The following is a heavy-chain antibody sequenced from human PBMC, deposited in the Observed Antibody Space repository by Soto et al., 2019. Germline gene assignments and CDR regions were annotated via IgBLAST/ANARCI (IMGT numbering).Heavy chain of an antibody. CDR2: LNMDGSTT. Sequence: GGSLRLSCAASGFTFNLYWMHWIRQAPGKGLVWVSRLNMDGSTTNYADSVKGRFIISRDNSKNTVYLQMYDLRAEDTAMYYCARGVRNYYGMDVWGQGTTVTVSS. V-gene: IGHV3-74*01. CDR1: GFTFNLYW. J-gene: IGHJ6*02. CDR3: ARGVRNYYGMDV.